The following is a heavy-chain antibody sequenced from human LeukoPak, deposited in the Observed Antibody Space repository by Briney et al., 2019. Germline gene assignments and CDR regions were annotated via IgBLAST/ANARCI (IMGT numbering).Heavy chain of an antibody. Sequence: GVLRLSCAASGFTFTNYGMNWVRQPPGKGLEWVSSISSSGTSIDYADSVKGRFTVSRDSATNSLYLQMNSLGAEDTAVYYCARTAKDIVIVPASYYMDVWGKGTTVTVSS. CDR3: ARTAKDIVIVPASYYMDV. D-gene: IGHD2-2*01. J-gene: IGHJ6*03. CDR2: ISSSGTSI. V-gene: IGHV3-21*01. CDR1: GFTFTNYG.